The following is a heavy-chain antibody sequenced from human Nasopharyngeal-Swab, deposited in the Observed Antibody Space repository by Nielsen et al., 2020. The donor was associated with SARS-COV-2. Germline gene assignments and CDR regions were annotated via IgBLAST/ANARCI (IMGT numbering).Heavy chain of an antibody. CDR3: ARAGNYRFDY. J-gene: IGHJ4*02. Sequence: LKISCAASGFAFSSYWMHWVRQAPGKGLVWVSRMNSDGRTINYADSVKGRFTISRDNAQNTLYLQMNSLRDEDTAVYYCARAGNYRFDYWGQGTLVTVSS. D-gene: IGHD1-7*01. CDR1: GFAFSSYW. CDR2: MNSDGRTI. V-gene: IGHV3-74*01.